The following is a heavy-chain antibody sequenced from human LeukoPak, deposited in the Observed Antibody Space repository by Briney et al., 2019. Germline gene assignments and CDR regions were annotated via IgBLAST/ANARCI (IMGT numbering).Heavy chain of an antibody. CDR2: IRSKAYGGTT. CDR3: TREGDSSGWYVDY. D-gene: IGHD6-19*01. CDR1: GFTFGDYA. Sequence: PGRSLRLSCTASGFTFGDYAMSWVRQAPGKGLEWVGFIRSKAYGGTTEYAASVKGGFTISRDDSKSIAYLQMNSLKTEDTAVYYCTREGDSSGWYVDYWGQGTLVTVSS. J-gene: IGHJ4*02. V-gene: IGHV3-49*04.